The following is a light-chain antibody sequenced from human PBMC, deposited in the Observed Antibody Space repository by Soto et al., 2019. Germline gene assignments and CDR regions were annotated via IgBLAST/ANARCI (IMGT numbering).Light chain of an antibody. CDR1: QSVSSN. V-gene: IGKV3-15*01. J-gene: IGKJ4*01. CDR2: GAS. Sequence: EIVMTQSPATLSVSPGERATLSCRASQSVSSNLAWYQQKPGQAPRLLIYGASTRPTGIPARFSGSGSGTAFTLTLSSLQSEDFAVYYCKQYNNWPPLTFGGGTKVAIK. CDR3: KQYNNWPPLT.